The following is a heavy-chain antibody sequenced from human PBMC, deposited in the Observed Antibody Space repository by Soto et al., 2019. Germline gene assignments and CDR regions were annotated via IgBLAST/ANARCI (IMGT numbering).Heavy chain of an antibody. CDR3: ARDGKAVAGGGYYGMDV. Sequence: QVQLVQSGAEVKKPGASVKVSCKASGYTFTSYGISWVRQAPGQGLEWMGWISAYNGNTNYAQKLQGRVTMTPDTSTSTANMELRSLRSDDTAVYYCARDGKAVAGGGYYGMDVWGQGTTVTVAS. CDR2: ISAYNGNT. CDR1: GYTFTSYG. D-gene: IGHD6-19*01. J-gene: IGHJ6*02. V-gene: IGHV1-18*04.